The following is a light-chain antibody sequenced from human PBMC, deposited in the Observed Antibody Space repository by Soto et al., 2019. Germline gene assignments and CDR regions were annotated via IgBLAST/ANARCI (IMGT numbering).Light chain of an antibody. CDR2: AAS. Sequence: DIPMTQSPSSLSASVGDRVTITCRASQSIRSYLNWYQQKPGKAPKLLIYAASSLQSGVPSRFSGSGSGTDFTLTISSLQPEDFATYYCQQSYSTPPSYTFGQGTKLEIK. CDR1: QSIRSY. V-gene: IGKV1-39*01. J-gene: IGKJ2*01. CDR3: QQSYSTPPSYT.